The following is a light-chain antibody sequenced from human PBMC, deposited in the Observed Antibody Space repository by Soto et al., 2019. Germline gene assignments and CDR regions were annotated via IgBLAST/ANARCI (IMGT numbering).Light chain of an antibody. Sequence: DIQMTQSPSSVSASVGDRVTITCRASQDISSWVAWYQQKPGKAPKLLIHDASSLESGVPSRFSGSGSGTDFTLTISCLQPEDFATYYCQKINSFPLTFGGGTKVEIK. CDR1: QDISSW. J-gene: IGKJ4*01. V-gene: IGKV1D-12*01. CDR3: QKINSFPLT. CDR2: DAS.